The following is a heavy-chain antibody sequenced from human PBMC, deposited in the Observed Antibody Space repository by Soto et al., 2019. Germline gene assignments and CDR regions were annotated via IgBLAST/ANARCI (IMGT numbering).Heavy chain of an antibody. D-gene: IGHD2-15*01. CDR3: TCSPDDDCRGSCRNWFDP. CDR2: IRSKANNYAT. V-gene: IGHV3-73*01. Sequence: HPGGSLRLSCAASGFTSSGSAMHWVRQASGKGLEWVGRIRSKANNYATAYGASVKGRFTISRDDSKNTAYLQMNSLKTEDTAVYYCTCSPDDDCRGSCRNWFDPWGQGTLVTVSS. CDR1: GFTSSGSA. J-gene: IGHJ5*02.